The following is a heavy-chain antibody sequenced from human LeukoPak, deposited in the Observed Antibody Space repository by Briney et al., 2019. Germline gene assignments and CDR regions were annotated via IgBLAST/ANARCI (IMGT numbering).Heavy chain of an antibody. Sequence: SETLSLTCTVYGDSISGYYWSWIRQPPEKGMEWIGYIYYSGSTNYNPSLKSRVTISVDTSKNQFSLKLSSVTAADTAVYYCARGGSRYYYDSSGYLNWGQGTLVTVSS. V-gene: IGHV4-59*08. D-gene: IGHD3-22*01. CDR1: GDSISGYY. CDR2: IYYSGST. CDR3: ARGGSRYYYDSSGYLN. J-gene: IGHJ4*02.